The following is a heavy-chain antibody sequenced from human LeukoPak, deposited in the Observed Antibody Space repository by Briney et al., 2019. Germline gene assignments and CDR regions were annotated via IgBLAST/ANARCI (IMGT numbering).Heavy chain of an antibody. CDR2: IIPMFGTA. J-gene: IGHJ4*02. CDR3: ARHRPAKHYYDSSAYSPFDY. D-gene: IGHD3-22*01. CDR1: GGTFSSYA. Sequence: SVKVSCKASGGTFSSYAWVRQAPGQGLEWMGGIIPMFGTAKYAQKFQGRVTITADESTSTAYMELSSLRSEDTAVYYCARHRPAKHYYDSSAYSPFDYWGQGTLVTVSS. V-gene: IGHV1-69*13.